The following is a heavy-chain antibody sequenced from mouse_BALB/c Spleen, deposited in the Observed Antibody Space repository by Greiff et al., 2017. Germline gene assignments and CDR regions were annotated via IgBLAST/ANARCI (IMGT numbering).Heavy chain of an antibody. Sequence: EVQGVESGGGLVKPGGSLKLSCAASGFTFSSYAMSWVRQTPEKRLEWVASISSGGSTYYPDSVKGRFTISRDNARNILYMQMSSLRAEDTAMYYCAREGDYDCEGHWYFDVWGAGTTVTVSS. CDR1: GFTFSSYA. J-gene: IGHJ1*01. CDR3: AREGDYDCEGHWYFDV. V-gene: IGHV5-6-5*01. D-gene: IGHD2-4*01. CDR2: ISSGGST.